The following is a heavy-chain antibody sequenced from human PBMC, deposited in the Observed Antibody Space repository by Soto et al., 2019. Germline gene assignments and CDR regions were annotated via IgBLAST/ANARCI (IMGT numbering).Heavy chain of an antibody. CDR2: IYYTGST. CDR1: RGSISSYY. Sequence: SETLSLTCTVSRGSISSYYWSWIRQPPGKGLEWIGYIYYTGSTNYNPSLKSRVTISVDTSKNQFSLRLTSVTAADTAVYFCTRGGFYYYDSSGYYDYWGQGALVTVSS. J-gene: IGHJ4*02. D-gene: IGHD3-22*01. CDR3: TRGGFYYYDSSGYYDY. V-gene: IGHV4-59*01.